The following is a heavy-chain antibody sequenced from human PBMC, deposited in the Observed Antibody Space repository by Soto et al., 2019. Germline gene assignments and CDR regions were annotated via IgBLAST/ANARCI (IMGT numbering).Heavy chain of an antibody. CDR2: IYYNGNS. D-gene: IGHD1-26*01. Sequence: PSETLSLTFSVSGGSVSSSDFYWGWIRQPPGKGLEFIGSIYYNGNSYYNPSLKSRVTISVDASKNQFSLKVSSVTAADTAVYYCARQSATSLQSRFLDPWGQGTLVTVSS. V-gene: IGHV4-39*01. CDR1: GGSVSSSDFY. J-gene: IGHJ5*02. CDR3: ARQSATSLQSRFLDP.